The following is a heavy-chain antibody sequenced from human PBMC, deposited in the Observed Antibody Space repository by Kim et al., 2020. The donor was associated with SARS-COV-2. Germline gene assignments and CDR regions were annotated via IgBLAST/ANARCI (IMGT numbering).Heavy chain of an antibody. CDR3: EASDY. V-gene: IGHV3-23*01. Sequence: ISDSGRRTHDAESVKGRFTISRDKSKSTLFLQMNYLRAEDTAMYYCEASDYWGQGSLVTVSS. CDR2: ISDSGRRT. J-gene: IGHJ4*02.